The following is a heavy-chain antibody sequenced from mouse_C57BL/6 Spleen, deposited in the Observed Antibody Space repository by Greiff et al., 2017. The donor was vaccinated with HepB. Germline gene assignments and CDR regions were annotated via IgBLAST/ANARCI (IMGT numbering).Heavy chain of an antibody. D-gene: IGHD1-1*01. Sequence: VQLQQSGPGLVKPSQSLSLTCSVTGYSITSGYYWNWIRQFPGNKLEWMGYISYDGSNNYNPSLKNRISITRDTSKNQFFLKLNSVTTEDTATYYCARVVHYFDYWGQGTTLTVSS. CDR3: ARVVHYFDY. J-gene: IGHJ2*01. CDR1: GYSITSGYY. V-gene: IGHV3-6*01. CDR2: ISYDGSN.